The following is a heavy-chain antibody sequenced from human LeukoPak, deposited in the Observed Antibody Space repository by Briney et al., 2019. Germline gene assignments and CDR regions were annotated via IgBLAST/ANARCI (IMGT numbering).Heavy chain of an antibody. D-gene: IGHD2/OR15-2a*01. CDR3: AKGLGPAPFGRIDY. CDR2: ISSDGSKK. CDR1: GFTLSSYG. Sequence: RGSLRDSCAASGFTLSSYGMHWVRPAPRKGLGWAGVISSDGSKKYYGDSVTGPFTTSRDKFKKTRYLQMGLLRPEGMAVCYSAKGLGPAPFGRIDYWGQGTLVTVSS. J-gene: IGHJ4*02. V-gene: IGHV3-30*18.